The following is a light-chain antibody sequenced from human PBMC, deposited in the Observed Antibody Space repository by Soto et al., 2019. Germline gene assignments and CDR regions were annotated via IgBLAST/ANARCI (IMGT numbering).Light chain of an antibody. CDR3: NSYTTSTTAV. V-gene: IGLV2-14*03. CDR2: DVS. J-gene: IGLJ2*01. Sequence: QSALTQPASVSGSPGQSITISCTGTNSEVGGYNYVSWYQQHPGKAPKLMIYDVSNRPSGVSNRFSGSKSGNTASLTISGLQAEDEADYYCNSYTTSTTAVFGGGTKLTVL. CDR1: NSEVGGYNY.